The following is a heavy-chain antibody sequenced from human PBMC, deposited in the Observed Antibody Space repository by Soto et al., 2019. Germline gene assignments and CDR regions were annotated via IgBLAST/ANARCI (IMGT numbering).Heavy chain of an antibody. J-gene: IGHJ4*02. CDR2: ISWNSGSI. D-gene: IGHD2-2*01. CDR3: AKGGQLLTEGGGY. V-gene: IGHV3-9*01. CDR1: GFTFDDYA. Sequence: EVQLVESGGGLVQPGRSLRLSCAASGFTFDDYAMHWVRQAPGKGLEWVSGISWNSGSIGYADSVKGRFTISRDNAKNSRYLQMNSRRAEDTALYYWAKGGQLLTEGGGYWGQGTLVTVSS.